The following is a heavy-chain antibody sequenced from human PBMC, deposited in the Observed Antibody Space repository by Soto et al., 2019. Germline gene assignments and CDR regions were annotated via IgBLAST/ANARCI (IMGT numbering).Heavy chain of an antibody. CDR1: GGFVSSGSYY. Sequence: QVQLQQWGAGLLKPSETLSLTCAVSGGFVSSGSYYWSWIRQPPGKGLEWIGEMSHSGGTHFTPSVKRRVTRSVDTSKHQFSLKMSSVTAADTALYYCARVERGTATPVVDAFDLWGPGTMVTVSS. V-gene: IGHV4-34*01. J-gene: IGHJ3*01. D-gene: IGHD2-21*02. CDR3: ARVERGTATPVVDAFDL. CDR2: MSHSGGT.